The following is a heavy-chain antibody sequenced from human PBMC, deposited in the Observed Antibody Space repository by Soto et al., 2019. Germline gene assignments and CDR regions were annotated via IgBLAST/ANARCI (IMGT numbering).Heavy chain of an antibody. V-gene: IGHV3-73*01. CDR1: GITFSTSA. Sequence: EVQVVESGGGLVQPGGSLKLSCAASGITFSTSAIHWVRQASGRGLEWVGRIRSEANSYATEYAASVKDRLTISRDDSQNTAYLQMNSLKTEDTAVYYCTVPYSTGWYKGYYWGQGILVTVSS. D-gene: IGHD6-19*01. CDR2: IRSEANSYAT. J-gene: IGHJ4*02. CDR3: TVPYSTGWYKGYY.